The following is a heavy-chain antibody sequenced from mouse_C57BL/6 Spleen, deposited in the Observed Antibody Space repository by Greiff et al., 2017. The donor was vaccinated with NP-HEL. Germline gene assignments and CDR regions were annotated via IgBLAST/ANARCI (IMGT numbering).Heavy chain of an antibody. CDR3: AATTVGAMDY. V-gene: IGHV1-54*01. D-gene: IGHD1-1*01. J-gene: IGHJ4*01. CDR1: GYAFTNYL. Sequence: VQLVESGAELVRPGTSVKVSCKASGYAFTNYLIEWVKQRPGQGLEWIGVINPGSGGTNYNEKFKGKATLTADKSSSTAYMQLSSLTSEDSAVYFCAATTVGAMDYWGQGTSVTVSS. CDR2: INPGSGGT.